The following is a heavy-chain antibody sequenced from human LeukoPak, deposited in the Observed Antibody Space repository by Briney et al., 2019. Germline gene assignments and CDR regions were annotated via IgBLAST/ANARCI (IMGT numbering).Heavy chain of an antibody. Sequence: GGSLRLSCAASGFTFDDYAMHWVRQAPGKGLEWVSGISWNSGSIGYADSVKGRFTISRDNAKNSLYLQMNSLRAEDMALYYCAKDIGSSWYYDAFDIWGQGTMVTVSP. CDR2: ISWNSGSI. D-gene: IGHD6-13*01. CDR3: AKDIGSSWYYDAFDI. V-gene: IGHV3-9*03. J-gene: IGHJ3*02. CDR1: GFTFDDYA.